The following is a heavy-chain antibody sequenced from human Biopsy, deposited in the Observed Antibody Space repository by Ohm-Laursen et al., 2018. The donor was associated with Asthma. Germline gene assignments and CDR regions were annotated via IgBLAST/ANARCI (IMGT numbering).Heavy chain of an antibody. CDR2: IWYDGSNK. D-gene: IGHD2-8*01. Sequence: SLRLSCAASGFTFSSYGMHWVRQAPGKGLEWVAVIWYDGSNKYYADSVKGRFTISRDNSKNTLYLQMNSLRAEDTAVYYCAKVHRVYVMVGYFDYWGQGTLVTVSS. V-gene: IGHV3-33*06. CDR3: AKVHRVYVMVGYFDY. J-gene: IGHJ4*02. CDR1: GFTFSSYG.